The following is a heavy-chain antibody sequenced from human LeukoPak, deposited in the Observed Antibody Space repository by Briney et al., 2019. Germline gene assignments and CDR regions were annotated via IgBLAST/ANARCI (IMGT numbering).Heavy chain of an antibody. D-gene: IGHD3-10*01. J-gene: IGHJ5*02. Sequence: GGSLRLSCAASGFTFSSYAMHWVRQAPGKGLEWVAVISYDGSNKYYADSVKGRLTISRDNSKNTLYLQMNSLRAEDTAVYYCARASGWFDPWGQGTLVTVSS. CDR1: GFTFSSYA. CDR3: ARASGWFDP. V-gene: IGHV3-30*04. CDR2: ISYDGSNK.